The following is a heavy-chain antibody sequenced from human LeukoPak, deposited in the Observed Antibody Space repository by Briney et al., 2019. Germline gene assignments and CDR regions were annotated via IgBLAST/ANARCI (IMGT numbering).Heavy chain of an antibody. CDR1: GYTLTELS. CDR3: ATPDYSSGWYYFDY. J-gene: IGHJ4*02. CDR2: FDPEDGET. D-gene: IGHD6-19*01. V-gene: IGHV1-24*01. Sequence: ASVKVSCKVSGYTLTELSMHWVRQAPGKGLEWKGGFDPEDGETIYAQKFQGRVTMTEDTSTDTAYMELSSLRSADTAVYYCATPDYSSGWYYFDYWGQGTLVTVSS.